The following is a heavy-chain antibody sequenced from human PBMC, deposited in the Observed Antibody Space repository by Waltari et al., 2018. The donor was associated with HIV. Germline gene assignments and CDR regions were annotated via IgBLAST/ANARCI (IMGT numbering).Heavy chain of an antibody. CDR3: AKELRSGYSYYYYGMDV. Sequence: QGQLVGSGGGVVQPGGSLRLSCAASGFSFSISGMHWVRQAPGKGLEWVTFIRYDGNTKYYADSVKGRFTISRDNSKNTLYLQMSSLRAEDTAVYYCAKELRSGYSYYYYGMDVWGQGTTVTVSS. CDR2: IRYDGNTK. J-gene: IGHJ6*02. V-gene: IGHV3-30*02. D-gene: IGHD2-15*01. CDR1: GFSFSISG.